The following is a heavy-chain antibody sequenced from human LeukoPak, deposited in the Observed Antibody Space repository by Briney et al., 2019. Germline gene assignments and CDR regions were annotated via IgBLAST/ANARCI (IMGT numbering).Heavy chain of an antibody. V-gene: IGHV4-34*01. CDR1: GGSFSGYY. D-gene: IGHD3-22*01. CDR2: INHSGST. CDR3: ARVVGWLWSDY. Sequence: PSETLSLTCAVYGGSFSGYYWSWIRQPPGKGLEWIGEINHSGSTNYNPSLKSRVTISVDTSKNQFSLKLSSVTAADTAVYYCARVVGWLWSDYWGQGTLVTVSS. J-gene: IGHJ4*02.